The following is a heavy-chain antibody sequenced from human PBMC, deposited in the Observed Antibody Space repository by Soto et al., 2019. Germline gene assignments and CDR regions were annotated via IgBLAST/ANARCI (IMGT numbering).Heavy chain of an antibody. CDR2: VSIGGST. CDR3: AKRRGAGGHFDY. D-gene: IGHD2-15*01. J-gene: IGHJ4*02. CDR1: GLPFSSYA. Sequence: PGGSLRLSCAVSGLPFSSYAMGWVRQGPGKGLEWVAVVSIGGSTHYADSVRGRFTISRDNSKNTLSLQMNSLTAEDTAVYFCAKRRGAGGHFDYWGQGALVTVSS. V-gene: IGHV3-23*01.